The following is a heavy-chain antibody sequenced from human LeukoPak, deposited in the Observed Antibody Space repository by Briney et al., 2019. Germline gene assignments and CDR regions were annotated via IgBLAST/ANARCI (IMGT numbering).Heavy chain of an antibody. D-gene: IGHD2-21*02. CDR1: GGTFSSYA. J-gene: IGHJ5*02. V-gene: IGHV1-69*01. Sequence: ASVKVSCKASGGTFSSYAISWVRQAPGQGLEWMGGIIPIFGTANYAQKFQGRVTITADESTSPAYMELSSLRSEDTAVYYCATYCGGDCYSMGGWFDPWGQGTLVTVSS. CDR2: IIPIFGTA. CDR3: ATYCGGDCYSMGGWFDP.